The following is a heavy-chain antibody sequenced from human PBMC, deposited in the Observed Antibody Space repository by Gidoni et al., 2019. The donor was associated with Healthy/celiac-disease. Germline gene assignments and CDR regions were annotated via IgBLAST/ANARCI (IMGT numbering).Heavy chain of an antibody. Sequence: EVQLVESGGGLVQPGGSLRLSCAASGFTFSSYWMSWVRQAPGKGLEWVANIKQDGSEKYYVDSVKGRFTISRDNAKNSLYLQMNSLRAEDTAVYYCAREGLYSSGWYTFDPWGQGTLVTVSS. V-gene: IGHV3-7*01. CDR3: AREGLYSSGWYTFDP. J-gene: IGHJ5*02. D-gene: IGHD6-19*01. CDR1: GFTFSSYW. CDR2: IKQDGSEK.